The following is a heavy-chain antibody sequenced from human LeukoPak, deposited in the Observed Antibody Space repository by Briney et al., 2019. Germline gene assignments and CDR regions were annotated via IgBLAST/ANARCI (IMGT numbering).Heavy chain of an antibody. CDR3: ARASYYDFWSGYSEHDY. CDR1: TFTGYY. J-gene: IGHJ4*02. Sequence: ASVKVSCKAYTFTGYYMHWVRQAPGQGLEWMGWINPNSGGTNYAQKFQGRVTMTRDTSISTAYMELSRLRSDDTAVYYCARASYYDFWSGYSEHDYWGQGTLVTVSS. V-gene: IGHV1-2*02. CDR2: INPNSGGT. D-gene: IGHD3-3*01.